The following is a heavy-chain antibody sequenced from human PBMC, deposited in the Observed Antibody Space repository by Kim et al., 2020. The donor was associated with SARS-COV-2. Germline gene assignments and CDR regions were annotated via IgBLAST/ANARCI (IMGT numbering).Heavy chain of an antibody. J-gene: IGHJ4*02. V-gene: IGHV1-69*04. CDR2: IIPILGIA. CDR1: GGTFSSYT. Sequence: SVKVSCKASGGTFSSYTISWVRQAPGQGLEWMGRIIPILGIANYAQKFQGRVTITADKSTSTAYMELSSLRSEDTAVYYCARDYSSSWYGLFFDYWGQGTLVTVSS. CDR3: ARDYSSSWYGLFFDY. D-gene: IGHD6-13*01.